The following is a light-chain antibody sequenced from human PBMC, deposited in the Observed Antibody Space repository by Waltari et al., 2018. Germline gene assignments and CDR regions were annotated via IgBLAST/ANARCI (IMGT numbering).Light chain of an antibody. Sequence: DIVMTQSPSSLSASVGDRVTITCRASQSISSYLNWYQQKPGKAPKLLIYAASSLQSGVPSRFSGSGSGTDFTLTISSLQPEDFATYYCQQSYSTLYTFGQGTKLEIK. CDR2: AAS. J-gene: IGKJ2*01. V-gene: IGKV1-39*01. CDR3: QQSYSTLYT. CDR1: QSISSY.